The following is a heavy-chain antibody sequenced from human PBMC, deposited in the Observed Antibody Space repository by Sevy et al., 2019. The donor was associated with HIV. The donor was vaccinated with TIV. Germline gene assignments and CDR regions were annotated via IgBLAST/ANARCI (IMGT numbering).Heavy chain of an antibody. CDR1: ASTFTAYY. CDR2: INPNSDGT. Sequence: ASVKVSCKTSASTFTAYYMHWLRQAPGQGLEWMGWINPNSDGTKYAQRFQGRVSMTADTSISTAYMELSRLTSDDTGVYDWAGDRGIFGGGGGLDVWGQGTTVTVSS. CDR3: AGDRGIFGGGGGLDV. J-gene: IGHJ6*02. V-gene: IGHV1-2*02. D-gene: IGHD3-3*02.